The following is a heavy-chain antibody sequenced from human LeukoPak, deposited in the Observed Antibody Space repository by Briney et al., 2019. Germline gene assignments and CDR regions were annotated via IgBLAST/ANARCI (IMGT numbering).Heavy chain of an antibody. J-gene: IGHJ4*02. CDR3: ARSSSLDYYGSGSSDY. Sequence: ASVKVSCKASGYTFTSYYMHWVRQAPGQGLEWMGIIKPSDGSTSYAQKFQGRVTMTRNTSISTAYMELSSLRSEDTAVYYCARSSSLDYYGSGSSDYWGQGTLVTVSS. V-gene: IGHV1-46*01. CDR2: IKPSDGST. D-gene: IGHD3-10*01. CDR1: GYTFTSYY.